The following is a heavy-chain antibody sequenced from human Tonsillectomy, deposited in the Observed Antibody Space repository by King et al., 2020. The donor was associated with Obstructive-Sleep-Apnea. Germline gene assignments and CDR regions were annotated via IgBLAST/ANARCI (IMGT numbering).Heavy chain of an antibody. D-gene: IGHD1-1*01. Sequence: VQLVESGGGSVQPGGSLRLSCAASGISFSSYWMTWVRQAPGKGLEWVANIKKDGSEKYYVDAVKGRFTISRDNAKNSLFLQMNSLRAEDTAIYYCALITGSDYGGKGTMVTVSS. V-gene: IGHV3-7*01. CDR3: ALITGSDY. CDR2: IKKDGSEK. CDR1: GISFSSYW. J-gene: IGHJ4*02.